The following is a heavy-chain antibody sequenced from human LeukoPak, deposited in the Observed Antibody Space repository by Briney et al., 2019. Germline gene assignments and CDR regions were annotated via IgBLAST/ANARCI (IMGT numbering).Heavy chain of an antibody. CDR2: ISYDGSNK. V-gene: IGHV3-30*04. J-gene: IGHJ3*02. Sequence: PGGSLRLSCAASGFSFSIYAMHWVRQAPGKGLEWVAVISYDGSNKFYADSVKGRFTISRDNSKNTLCLQMNSLRAEDTAVYYCARDSSTSIFSLNAFDIWGQGTMVTVSS. CDR1: GFSFSIYA. D-gene: IGHD2-2*01. CDR3: ARDSSTSIFSLNAFDI.